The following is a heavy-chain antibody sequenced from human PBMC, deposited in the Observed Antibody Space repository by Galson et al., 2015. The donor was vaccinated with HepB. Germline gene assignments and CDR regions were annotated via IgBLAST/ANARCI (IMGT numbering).Heavy chain of an antibody. Sequence: SLRLSCAASGFTFSSYGMHWVRQAPGKGLEWVAVIWYDGSNKYYADSVKGRFTISRDNSKNTLYLQMNSLRAEDTAVYYCARDSGWDSSGYTLEGEVGMDVWGQGTTVTVSS. CDR3: ARDSGWDSSGYTLEGEVGMDV. V-gene: IGHV3-33*08. J-gene: IGHJ6*02. D-gene: IGHD3-22*01. CDR2: IWYDGSNK. CDR1: GFTFSSYG.